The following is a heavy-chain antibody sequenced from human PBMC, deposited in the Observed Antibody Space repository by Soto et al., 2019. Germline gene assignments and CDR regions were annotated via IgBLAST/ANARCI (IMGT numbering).Heavy chain of an antibody. CDR1: GFTFSSYG. Sequence: QPGGSLRLSCAASGFTFSSYGMHWVRQAPGKGLEWVAVISYDGSNKYYADSVKGRFTISRDNSKNTLYLQMNSLRAEDTAVYYCAKDLKAWSEYYYYGMDVWGQGTTVTVSS. CDR3: AKDLKAWSEYYYYGMDV. V-gene: IGHV3-30*18. D-gene: IGHD2-8*01. J-gene: IGHJ6*02. CDR2: ISYDGSNK.